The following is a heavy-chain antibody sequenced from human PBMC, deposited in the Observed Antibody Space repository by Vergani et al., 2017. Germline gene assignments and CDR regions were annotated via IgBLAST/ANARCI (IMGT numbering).Heavy chain of an antibody. CDR3: ASLPSLGYYYYYMDV. CDR1: GYSISSGYY. V-gene: IGHV4-38-2*02. CDR2: IYHSGST. J-gene: IGHJ6*03. Sequence: QVQLQESGPGLVKPSETLSLTCTVSGYSISSGYYWGWIRQHPGKGLEWIGSIYHSGSTYYNPSLKSRVTISVDTSKNQFSLKLSSVTAADTAVYYCASLPSLGYYYYYMDVWGKGTTVTVSS.